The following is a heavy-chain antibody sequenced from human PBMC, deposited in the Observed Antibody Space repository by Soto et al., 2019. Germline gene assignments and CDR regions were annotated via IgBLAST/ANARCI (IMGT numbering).Heavy chain of an antibody. J-gene: IGHJ1*01. V-gene: IGHV1-3*01. CDR2: INAGNGNT. CDR1: GYTFTSYA. CDR3: ARVWVSSSWTNAEYFQH. D-gene: IGHD6-13*01. Sequence: ASVKVSCKASGYTFTSYAMHWVRQAPGQRLEWMGWINAGNGNTKYSQKFQGRVTITRDTSASTAYMELSSLRSEDTAVYYCARVWVSSSWTNAEYFQHWGQGTQVTVSS.